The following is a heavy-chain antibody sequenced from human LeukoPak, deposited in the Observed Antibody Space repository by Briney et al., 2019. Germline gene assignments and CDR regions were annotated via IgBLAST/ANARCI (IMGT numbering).Heavy chain of an antibody. CDR2: IKQDGSEK. V-gene: IGHV3-7*01. Sequence: GGSLRLSCAASGFTFSSYWMNWVRQAPGKGLEWVASIKQDGSEKYYVDSVKGRFTISRNDAKNSVYLQMNSLRAEDTAVYYCARGRAAAGGYWGQGTLVTVSS. CDR1: GFTFSSYW. D-gene: IGHD6-13*01. CDR3: ARGRAAAGGY. J-gene: IGHJ4*02.